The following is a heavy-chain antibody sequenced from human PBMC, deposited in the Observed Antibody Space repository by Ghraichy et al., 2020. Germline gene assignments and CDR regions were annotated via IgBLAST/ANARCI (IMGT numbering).Heavy chain of an antibody. J-gene: IGHJ4*02. CDR2: IYSSGST. V-gene: IGHV4-4*07. CDR1: GGSISRYY. CDR3: ARHLALEWSTEFDY. Sequence: SETLSLTCTVSGGSISRYYWSWIRQPAGKGLEWIGRIYSSGSTNYNPSLKSRVTMSVDTSKNQFSLKLTSVTAADTAVYYCARHLALEWSTEFDYWGQGTLVTVSS. D-gene: IGHD3-3*01.